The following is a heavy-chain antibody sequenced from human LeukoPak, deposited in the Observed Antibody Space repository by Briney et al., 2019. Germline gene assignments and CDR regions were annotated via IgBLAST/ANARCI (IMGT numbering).Heavy chain of an antibody. D-gene: IGHD3-22*01. V-gene: IGHV1-46*03. CDR3: ARGGTLLLRPDDY. CDR1: GYTFINYS. J-gene: IGHJ4*02. Sequence: ASVKVSCKASGYTFINYSVQWVRQAPGEGLEWMGIINPSRGSTSYPQKFQGRVTMTRDTSTSTVYMELSSLTSEDTAVYFCARGGTLLLRPDDYWGQGTLVTVSS. CDR2: INPSRGST.